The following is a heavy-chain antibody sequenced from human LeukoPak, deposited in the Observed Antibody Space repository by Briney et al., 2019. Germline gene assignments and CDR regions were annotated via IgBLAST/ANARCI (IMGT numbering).Heavy chain of an antibody. CDR2: IQYSGST. CDR3: ARNRDGYNSFDY. D-gene: IGHD5-24*01. Sequence: ASETLSLTCTVSGGSISSNYWTWIRRPPGKGLEWIGYIQYSGSTNYIPPLKSRVTMSVDASKDQFSLKLSSVTAADTAVYYCARNRDGYNSFDYWGQGTLVTVSS. CDR1: GGSISSNY. J-gene: IGHJ4*02. V-gene: IGHV4-59*01.